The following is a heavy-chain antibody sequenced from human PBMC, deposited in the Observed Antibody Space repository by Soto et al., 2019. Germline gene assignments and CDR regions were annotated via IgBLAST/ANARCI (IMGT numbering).Heavy chain of an antibody. V-gene: IGHV4-4*02. CDR1: GDSISNNKW. Sequence: SETLSLTCSVSGDSISNNKWWSWVRQPPGKGLEWIGEMHHSGSIHYNASLKSRATLSVDKSRNQFSLQLTSVTAADTAVYYCARDSGKYYDFWSGHIASYYFDYWGQGTLVTVSS. J-gene: IGHJ4*02. D-gene: IGHD3-3*01. CDR3: ARDSGKYYDFWSGHIASYYFDY. CDR2: MHHSGSI.